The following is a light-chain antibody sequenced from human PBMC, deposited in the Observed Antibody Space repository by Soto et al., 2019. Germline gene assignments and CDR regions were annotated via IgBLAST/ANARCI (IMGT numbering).Light chain of an antibody. V-gene: IGKV3-20*01. CDR1: QSVSNNY. Sequence: EIVLTPSTGTLSLFPGERAPLSCRASQSVSNNYLAWYQQKPGQAPRLLIYGASNRATGIPDRFSGSGSGTDFTLTISRLEPEDFAVYYCQQYGSSGTFGQGTKVDIK. CDR3: QQYGSSGT. J-gene: IGKJ1*01. CDR2: GAS.